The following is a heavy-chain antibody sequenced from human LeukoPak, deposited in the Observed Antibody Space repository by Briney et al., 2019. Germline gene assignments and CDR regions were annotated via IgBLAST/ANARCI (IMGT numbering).Heavy chain of an antibody. CDR1: GFTLSSYA. V-gene: IGHV3-23*01. Sequence: PGGSLRLSSAASGFTLSSYAMSWVRQAPGQGLERVSGVSGSGDYTYYADFVKGRFSISRDNSKNTLYLQMNSLRADDTAVYYCAYDGSGYCTSDDCNVPVLYWGQGTLATVSS. J-gene: IGHJ4*02. CDR2: VSGSGDYT. D-gene: IGHD2-8*02. CDR3: AYDGSGYCTSDDCNVPVLY.